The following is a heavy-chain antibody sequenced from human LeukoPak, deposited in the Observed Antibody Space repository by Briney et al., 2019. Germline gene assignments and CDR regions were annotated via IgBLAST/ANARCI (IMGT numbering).Heavy chain of an antibody. Sequence: GRSLRLSCAASGFTFSSYAMHWVRQAPGKGLEWVAVISYDGSNKYYADSVKGRFTISRDNSKNTLYLQMNSLRAEDTAVYYCAKDVGIYYMDVWGKGTTVTVSS. J-gene: IGHJ6*03. CDR1: GFTFSSYA. CDR2: ISYDGSNK. V-gene: IGHV3-30*04. CDR3: AKDVGIYYMDV. D-gene: IGHD2-15*01.